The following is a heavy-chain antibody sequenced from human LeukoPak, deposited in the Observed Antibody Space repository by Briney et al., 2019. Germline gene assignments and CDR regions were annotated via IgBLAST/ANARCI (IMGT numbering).Heavy chain of an antibody. V-gene: IGHV3-23*01. J-gene: IGHJ3*02. D-gene: IGHD3-22*01. CDR1: GFTFSSYA. CDR2: ISGSGGST. Sequence: GSLRLSCADSGFTFSSYAMSWVRPAPGKGLEWVSAISGSGGSTYYADYVKGRFTISRDNSKYTLYLQMNSLRAEDTAVYDFAKDEVRVGGYPNPSHAFDIWGQETMVSVSS. CDR3: AKDEVRVGGYPNPSHAFDI.